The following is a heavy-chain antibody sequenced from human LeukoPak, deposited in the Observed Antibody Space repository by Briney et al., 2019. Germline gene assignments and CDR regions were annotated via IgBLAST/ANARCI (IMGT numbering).Heavy chain of an antibody. Sequence: GRSLRLSCAASGFTVSSNYMSWVRQAPGKGLEWVSVIYSGGSTYYADSVKGRFTISRDNSKNTLYLQMNSLRAEDTAVYYCARGYCSGGSCYSEYFQHWGQGTLVTVSS. CDR2: IYSGGST. V-gene: IGHV3-66*01. D-gene: IGHD2-15*01. CDR3: ARGYCSGGSCYSEYFQH. CDR1: GFTVSSNY. J-gene: IGHJ1*01.